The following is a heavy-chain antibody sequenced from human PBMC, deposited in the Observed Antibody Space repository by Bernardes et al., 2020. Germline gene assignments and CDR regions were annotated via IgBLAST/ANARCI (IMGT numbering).Heavy chain of an antibody. CDR1: GYTLTELS. D-gene: IGHD5-18*01. V-gene: IGHV1-24*01. J-gene: IGHJ4*02. Sequence: ASVKVSCKVSGYTLTELSMHWVRQAPGKGLEWMGGFDPEDGETIYAQKFQGRVTMTEDTSTDTAYMELSSLRSEDTAVYYCVLGYSYGLLEFFFDYWGQGTLVTVSS. CDR2: FDPEDGET. CDR3: VLGYSYGLLEFFFDY.